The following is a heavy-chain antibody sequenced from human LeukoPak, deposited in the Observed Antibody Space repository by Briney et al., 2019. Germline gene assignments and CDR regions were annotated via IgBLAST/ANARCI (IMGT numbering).Heavy chain of an antibody. D-gene: IGHD3-16*01. Sequence: ASVKVSCKASGYTFTSYAMNWVRQAPGQGLEWMGWINTNTGNPTYAQGSTGRFVFSLDTSVSTAYLQISSLKAEDTAVYYCARDLARLQVGGSGNDYWGQGTLVTVSS. CDR1: GYTFTSYA. V-gene: IGHV7-4-1*02. CDR3: ARDLARLQVGGSGNDY. CDR2: INTNTGNP. J-gene: IGHJ4*02.